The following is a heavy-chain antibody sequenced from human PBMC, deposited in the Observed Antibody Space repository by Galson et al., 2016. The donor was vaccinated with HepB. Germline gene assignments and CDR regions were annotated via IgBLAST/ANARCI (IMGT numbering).Heavy chain of an antibody. Sequence: SVKVSCKASGHTFISNSVTWVRQAPGQGLEWMGWLNAYNGNPHYAPHLHVSVPLTHEPSPNPAYMELRSLRPAATAVYSCATSQAGSGRVWFDPWGQGTLVTVSS. V-gene: IGHV1-18*04. CDR2: LNAYNGNP. CDR3: ATSQAGSGRVWFDP. CDR1: GHTFISNS. D-gene: IGHD3-10*01. J-gene: IGHJ5*02.